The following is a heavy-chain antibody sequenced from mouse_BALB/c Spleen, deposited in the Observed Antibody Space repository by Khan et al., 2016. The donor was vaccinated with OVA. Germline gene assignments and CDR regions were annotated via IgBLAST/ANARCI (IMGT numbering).Heavy chain of an antibody. CDR1: GFSLTNYG. D-gene: IGHD2-10*01. J-gene: IGHJ4*01. Sequence: QVQLKESGPGLVAPSQSLSITCTISGFSLTNYGIHWVRQPPGKGLEWLVVIWSDGSTTYNSALKSRLSISKDNSKCQVFLKMNSLQTDDTAIYYCARQPYYHYYLMDYWGQGTSVTVSS. CDR2: IWSDGST. V-gene: IGHV2-6-1*01. CDR3: ARQPYYHYYLMDY.